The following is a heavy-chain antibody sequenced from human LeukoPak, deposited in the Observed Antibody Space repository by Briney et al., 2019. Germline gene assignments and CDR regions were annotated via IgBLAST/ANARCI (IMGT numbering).Heavy chain of an antibody. Sequence: SETLSLTCTVSGGSISSGDYYWSWIRQPPGKGLEWIGYIYYSGSTYHNPSLKSRVTISVDTSKNQFSLKLSSVTAADTAVYYCARHGGRGDLGYSSSSAVRFVDYWGQGTLVTVSS. J-gene: IGHJ4*02. D-gene: IGHD6-6*01. CDR1: GGSISSGDYY. CDR3: ARHGGRGDLGYSSSSAVRFVDY. V-gene: IGHV4-30-4*08. CDR2: IYYSGST.